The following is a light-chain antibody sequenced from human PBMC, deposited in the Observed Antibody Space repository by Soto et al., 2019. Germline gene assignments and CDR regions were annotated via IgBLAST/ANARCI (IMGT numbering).Light chain of an antibody. CDR2: EAS. CDR1: QSISGS. J-gene: IGKJ1*01. V-gene: IGKV1-5*03. Sequence: GDRVTITCRASQSISGSLAWYQQKPGKAPKLLIYEASNVKSGVPSRFSGSGSGTEYTLTISSLQPDDSASYYCQQYNGYWTFGQGTRVEIK. CDR3: QQYNGYWT.